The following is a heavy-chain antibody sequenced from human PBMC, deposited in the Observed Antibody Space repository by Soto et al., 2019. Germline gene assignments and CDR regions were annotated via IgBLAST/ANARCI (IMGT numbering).Heavy chain of an antibody. J-gene: IGHJ5*02. V-gene: IGHV1-3*01. CDR1: GYTFTSYA. CDR3: AGDLGDCSSTSCYDWFAP. Sequence: QVQPVQSGAEVKKPGASVKVSCKASGYTFTSYAMHWVRQAPGQRLEWMGWINAGNGNTKYSQKFKGRVTITRDTPVSTAYTELSRLRSEDTAVYSCAGDLGDCSSTSCYDWFAPWGQGTLVTASS. CDR2: INAGNGNT. D-gene: IGHD2-2*01.